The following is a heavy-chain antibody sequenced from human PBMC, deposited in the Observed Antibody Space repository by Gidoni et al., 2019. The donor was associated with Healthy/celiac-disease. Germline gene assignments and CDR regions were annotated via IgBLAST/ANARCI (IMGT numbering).Heavy chain of an antibody. D-gene: IGHD4-17*01. J-gene: IGHJ4*02. CDR1: GGSISSYY. CDR2: IYYSGST. CDR3: ARSSDYGDYVGSSVDSYYFDY. Sequence: QVQLQESGPGLVKPSETLSLTCTVSGGSISSYYWSWIRQPPGKGLEWIGYIYYSGSTNYNPSLKSRVTISVDTSKNQFSLKLSSVTAADTAVYYCARSSDYGDYVGSSVDSYYFDYWGQGTLVTVSS. V-gene: IGHV4-59*01.